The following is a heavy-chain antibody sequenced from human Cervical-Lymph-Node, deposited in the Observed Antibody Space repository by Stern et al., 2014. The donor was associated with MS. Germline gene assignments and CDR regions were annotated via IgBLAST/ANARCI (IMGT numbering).Heavy chain of an antibody. CDR1: GGSISSGSDY. V-gene: IGHV4-61*02. CDR2: IHPSGTA. J-gene: IGHJ4*02. Sequence: QVQLQESGPGLVKPSQTLSLTCTVSGGSISSGSDYWSWIRQPVGKGLEWIGRIHPSGTAYYTPSLKSRVPISTDTSRNQFSLELNSATAADTAIYYCASGYRIFDYWGQGILVTVSS. D-gene: IGHD5-18*01. CDR3: ASGYRIFDY.